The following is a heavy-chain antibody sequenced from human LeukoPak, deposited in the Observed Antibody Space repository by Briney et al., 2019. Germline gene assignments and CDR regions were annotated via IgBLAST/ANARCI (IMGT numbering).Heavy chain of an antibody. J-gene: IGHJ4*02. CDR2: ISGYNGNT. CDR1: GGTFSSYA. CDR3: ARGGYRYGYDY. V-gene: IGHV1-18*01. Sequence: ASVKVSCKASGGTFSSYAISWVRQAPGQGLEWMGWISGYNGNTNYAQKVQGRVTLTTDTSTSTAYMELRSLRSDDTAVYYCARGGYRYGYDYWGQGALVTVSS. D-gene: IGHD5-18*01.